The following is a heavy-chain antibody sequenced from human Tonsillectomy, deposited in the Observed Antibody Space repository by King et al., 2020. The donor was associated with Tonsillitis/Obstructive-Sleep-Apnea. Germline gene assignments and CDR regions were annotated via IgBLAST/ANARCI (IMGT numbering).Heavy chain of an antibody. CDR1: GFTFSNYW. Sequence: VQLVESGGGLVQPGGSLRLSCAASGFTFSNYWMHWVRQAPGKGLVWVSRINSDGSIISYADSGKGRFTISRDNAKNTLYLQMNSLRAEGTAVYYCARGRMGAFDMWGQGTMVTVSS. V-gene: IGHV3-74*01. CDR3: ARGRMGAFDM. CDR2: INSDGSII. J-gene: IGHJ3*02. D-gene: IGHD3-10*01.